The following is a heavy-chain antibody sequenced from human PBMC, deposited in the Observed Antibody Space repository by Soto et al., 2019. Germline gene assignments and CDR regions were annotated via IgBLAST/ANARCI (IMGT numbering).Heavy chain of an antibody. J-gene: IGHJ4*02. V-gene: IGHV3-30*18. Sequence: QVQLVESGGGVVQPGRSLRLSCEASGFTFSSYGMHWVRQAPGKGLEWGAIISYDGNYKYYADSVKGRFTISRDNSKNTLYLQMNSLRAEDTAVYYCGKVSTYYYDSTFDYWGQGTLVTVSS. CDR3: GKVSTYYYDSTFDY. CDR2: ISYDGNYK. D-gene: IGHD3-22*01. CDR1: GFTFSSYG.